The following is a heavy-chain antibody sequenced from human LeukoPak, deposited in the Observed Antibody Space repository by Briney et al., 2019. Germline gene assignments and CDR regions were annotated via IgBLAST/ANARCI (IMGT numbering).Heavy chain of an antibody. CDR1: GFSFSSYS. CDR2: ISTGGTFM. V-gene: IGHV3-21*01. Sequence: PGVSLRLSGAASGFSFSSYSMIWVRQAPGKGLEWLSSISTGGTFMFYVDSVKGRFSISRDNSKNTLYLQMNSLRAEDTAVYYCARTDYDFWSGYLEADYWGQGTLVTVSS. CDR3: ARTDYDFWSGYLEADY. J-gene: IGHJ4*02. D-gene: IGHD3-3*01.